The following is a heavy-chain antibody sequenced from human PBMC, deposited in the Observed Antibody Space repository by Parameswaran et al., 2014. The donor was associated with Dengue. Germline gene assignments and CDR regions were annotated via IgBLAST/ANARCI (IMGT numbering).Heavy chain of an antibody. CDR2: IHRYGGT. J-gene: IGHJ3*02. D-gene: IGHD2-15*01. Sequence: VRQAPGKGLEWIGKIHRYGGTNYSPSLESRVTISVDTSKNQFSLNLSSVTAADTAVYYCARHFMLLPHDAFDIRGQGTMVTVSS. V-gene: IGHV4-34*01. CDR3: ARHFMLLPHDAFDI.